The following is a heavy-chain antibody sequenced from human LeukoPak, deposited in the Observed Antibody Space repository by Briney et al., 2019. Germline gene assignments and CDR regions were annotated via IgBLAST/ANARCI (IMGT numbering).Heavy chain of an antibody. J-gene: IGHJ4*02. Sequence: GGSLRLSCAASGFTFSSYAMSWVRQAPGKGLEWVSVISGSGGSTYYADSVKGRFTISRDDSKNTLYLQMNSLRAEDTAVYYCANSQRSSWNYYFDYWGQGTRVTVSS. CDR2: ISGSGGST. D-gene: IGHD6-13*01. CDR1: GFTFSSYA. V-gene: IGHV3-23*01. CDR3: ANSQRSSWNYYFDY.